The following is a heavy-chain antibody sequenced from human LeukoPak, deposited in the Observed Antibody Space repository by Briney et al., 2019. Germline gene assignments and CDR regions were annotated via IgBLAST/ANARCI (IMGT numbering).Heavy chain of an antibody. V-gene: IGHV1-18*01. Sequence: ASVKVSCKASGYTFTSYGISWVRQAPGQGLEWMGWISAYNGNTNYAQKLQGRVTMTTDTSTSTAYMELRSLRSDDTAVYYCASDQGVVVPAAPGDYWGQGTLVTVSS. J-gene: IGHJ4*02. CDR1: GYTFTSYG. D-gene: IGHD2-2*01. CDR2: ISAYNGNT. CDR3: ASDQGVVVPAAPGDY.